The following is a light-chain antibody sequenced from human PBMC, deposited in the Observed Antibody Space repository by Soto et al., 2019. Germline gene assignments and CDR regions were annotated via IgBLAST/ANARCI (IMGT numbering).Light chain of an antibody. J-gene: IGKJ4*01. Sequence: DSQMTQAPSTLSASVGDRVTITCRASQSISSWLAWYQQKPGKAPKLLIYDASSLESGVPSRFSGSGSGTEFTLTISSLQPDDFATYYCQQYNSYPLTFGGGTKVDIK. V-gene: IGKV1-5*01. CDR1: QSISSW. CDR3: QQYNSYPLT. CDR2: DAS.